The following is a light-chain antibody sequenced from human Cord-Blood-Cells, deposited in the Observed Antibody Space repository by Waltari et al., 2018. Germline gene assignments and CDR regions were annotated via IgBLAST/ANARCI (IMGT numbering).Light chain of an antibody. CDR1: QDLSNY. Sequence: DIQMTQSPSSLSASVGDSVTITCQASQDLSNYLNWYQQKPGKAPKLLIYDASNLETGVPSRFSGSGSGTDFTFTISSLQPEDIATYYCQQYDNLFTFGPGTKVDIK. CDR3: QQYDNLFT. J-gene: IGKJ3*01. V-gene: IGKV1-33*01. CDR2: DAS.